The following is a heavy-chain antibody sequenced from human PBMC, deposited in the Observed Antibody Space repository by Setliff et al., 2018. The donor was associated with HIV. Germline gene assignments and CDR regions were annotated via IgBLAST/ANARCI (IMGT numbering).Heavy chain of an antibody. CDR3: ARHTRQLEFLEWLSPHYYHYYYMDV. Sequence: PGESLKISCKGSGYSFSTYWIGWVRQMPGKGLEWMGIIYPGDSDTTYSPSFQGQVTISADKSSSTAYLQWSSLKASDTAMYYCARHTRQLEFLEWLSPHYYHYYYMDVWGQGTTVTVSS. CDR1: GYSFSTYW. D-gene: IGHD3-3*01. CDR2: IYPGDSDT. V-gene: IGHV5-51*01. J-gene: IGHJ6*03.